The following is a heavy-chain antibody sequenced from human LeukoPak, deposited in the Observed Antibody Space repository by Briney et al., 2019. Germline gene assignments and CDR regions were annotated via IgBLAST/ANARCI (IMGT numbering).Heavy chain of an antibody. V-gene: IGHV3-66*01. CDR1: GFTISDNY. CDR2: IYSGGST. J-gene: IGHJ4*02. Sequence: GWSLRLSCAASGFTISDNYMSWVRQAPGKGLEWVSIIYSGGSTYYADSVKGRFTISRDISKNTFYLQMNSLRVEDTAVFYCARALPAASHTSFDYWGQGTLVTVSS. D-gene: IGHD2-2*01. CDR3: ARALPAASHTSFDY.